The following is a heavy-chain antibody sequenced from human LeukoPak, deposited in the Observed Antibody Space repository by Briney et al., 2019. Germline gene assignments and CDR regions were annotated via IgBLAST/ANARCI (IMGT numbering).Heavy chain of an antibody. J-gene: IGHJ4*02. V-gene: IGHV3-74*01. D-gene: IGHD3-10*01. CDR3: ARDGITMRILEY. Sequence: GGSLRLSCAASGFTFSSSWMHWVRQAPGKGLIWVSRVNGDGTGTIYADSVKGRFTISRDNAKNSLYLQMDSLRAEDTAVYYCARDGITMRILEYWGQGTLVTVSS. CDR1: GFTFSSSW. CDR2: VNGDGTGT.